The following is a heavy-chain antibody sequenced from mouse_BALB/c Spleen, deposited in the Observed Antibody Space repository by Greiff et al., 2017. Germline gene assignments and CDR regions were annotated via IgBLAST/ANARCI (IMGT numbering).Heavy chain of an antibody. V-gene: IGHV1-14*01. CDR3: AREGSFTACDY. J-gene: IGHJ2*01. CDR2: INPYNDGT. Sequence: VQLQQSGPELVKPGASVKMSCKASGYTFTSYVMHWVKQKPGQGLEWIGYINPYNDGTKYNEKFKGKATLTSDKSSSTAYMELSSLTSEDSAVYYCAREGSFTACDYWGQGTTLTVSS. D-gene: IGHD1-1*01. CDR1: GYTFTSYV.